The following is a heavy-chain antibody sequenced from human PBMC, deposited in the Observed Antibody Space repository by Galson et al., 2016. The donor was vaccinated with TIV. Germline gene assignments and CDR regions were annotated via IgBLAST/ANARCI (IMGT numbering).Heavy chain of an antibody. J-gene: IGHJ4*02. V-gene: IGHV1-24*01. Sequence: SCKVSGGSLSDLSMHWVRQAPGKGLEWMAGFDPEQHKKIYAQKLEGRVTLTDDTSTDTAFLELSSLSFEDTAVYYCASVAWFPGLSLDNWGQGTLVIVSS. CDR1: GGSLSDLS. D-gene: IGHD2/OR15-2a*01. CDR3: ASVAWFPGLSLDN. CDR2: FDPEQHKK.